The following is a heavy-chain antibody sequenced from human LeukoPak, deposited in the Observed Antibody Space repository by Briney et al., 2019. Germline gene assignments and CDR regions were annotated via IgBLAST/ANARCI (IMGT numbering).Heavy chain of an antibody. CDR1: GFTVSSNY. J-gene: IGHJ4*02. CDR2: IYSGGST. Sequence: GGSLRLSCAASGFTVSSNYMSWVRQAPGKGLEWVSVIYSGGSTYYADSVKGRFTISRDNSKNTLYLQMNSLRAEDTAVYYCARVRGYSYGPPDYWGQGTLVTVSS. D-gene: IGHD5-18*01. V-gene: IGHV3-53*01. CDR3: ARVRGYSYGPPDY.